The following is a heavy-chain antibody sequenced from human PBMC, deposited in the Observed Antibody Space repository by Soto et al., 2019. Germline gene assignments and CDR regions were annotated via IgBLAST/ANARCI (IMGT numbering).Heavy chain of an antibody. CDR1: GFTFSDCY. CDR3: ARDHSSSWYHGNWFDP. V-gene: IGHV3-11*06. Sequence: QVQLVESGGGLVKPGGSLRLSCAASGFTFSDCYMSWIRQAPGKGLEWVSYISSSSSYTNYADSVKGRFTISRDNAKNSLYLQMNSLRAEDTAVYYCARDHSSSWYHGNWFDPWGQGTLVTVSS. J-gene: IGHJ5*02. D-gene: IGHD6-13*01. CDR2: ISSSSSYT.